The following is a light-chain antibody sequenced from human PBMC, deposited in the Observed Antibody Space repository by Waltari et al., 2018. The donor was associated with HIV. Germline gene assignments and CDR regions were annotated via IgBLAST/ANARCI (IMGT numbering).Light chain of an antibody. J-gene: IGLJ2*01. Sequence: SSELTQDPSVSVALGQTVRITCQGDSLRSYYASWYKQKSGQAPVVVVFGRNYRPAGIPAGCSGSSSGNTATLTITGAKADDEADYYCHSRDSSGSHVVFGGGTKVTVL. V-gene: IGLV3-19*01. CDR3: HSRDSSGSHVV. CDR2: GRN. CDR1: SLRSYY.